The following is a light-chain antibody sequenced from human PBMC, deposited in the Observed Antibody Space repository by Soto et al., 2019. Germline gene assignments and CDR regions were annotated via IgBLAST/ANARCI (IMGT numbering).Light chain of an antibody. CDR3: SSYTSSSTPYV. J-gene: IGLJ1*01. CDR1: SSDVGGYNY. V-gene: IGLV2-14*01. CDR2: EVS. Sequence: QPASVSGSPGQSITISCTGTSSDVGGYNYVSWYQQHPGKAPKLMMYEVSYRPSGVSNRFSGSKSGNTASLTISGLQAEDEADYYCSSYTSSSTPYVFGTGTKLTVL.